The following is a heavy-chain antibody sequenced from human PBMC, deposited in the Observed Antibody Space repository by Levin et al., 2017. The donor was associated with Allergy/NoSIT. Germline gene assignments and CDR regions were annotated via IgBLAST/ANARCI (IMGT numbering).Heavy chain of an antibody. D-gene: IGHD3-22*01. V-gene: IGHV3-43*01. CDR3: AREEYYNSNLVFDY. J-gene: IGHJ4*02. CDR2: ISWDGSTT. CDR1: GFTFDDHT. Sequence: GGSLRLSCVASGFTFDDHTMHWVRQAPGKGLEWVSLISWDGSTTYYADSVKGRFTISRDNSKNSLYLQMNSLRTEDTALDYCAREEYYNSNLVFDYWGQGTLVTVSS.